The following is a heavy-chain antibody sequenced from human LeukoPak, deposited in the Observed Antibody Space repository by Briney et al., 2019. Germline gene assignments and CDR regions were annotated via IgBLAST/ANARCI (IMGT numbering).Heavy chain of an antibody. CDR2: IYHSGST. CDR1: GYSISSGYY. V-gene: IGHV4-38-2*02. Sequence: SETLSLTCTVSGYSISSGYYWGWIRQPPGKGLEWIGSIYHSGSTYYNPSLKSRVTISVDTYKNQFSLKLSSVTAADTAVYYCARALSTYYYDSSGYPHLGYFDYWGQGTLVTVSS. J-gene: IGHJ4*02. D-gene: IGHD3-22*01. CDR3: ARALSTYYYDSSGYPHLGYFDY.